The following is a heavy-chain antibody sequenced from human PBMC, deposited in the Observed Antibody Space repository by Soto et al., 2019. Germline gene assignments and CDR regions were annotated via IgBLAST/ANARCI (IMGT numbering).Heavy chain of an antibody. CDR3: VMVDNYVTPTPQDV. CDR2: ISPYTGNT. D-gene: IGHD3-16*01. J-gene: IGHJ6*02. Sequence: QVQLVQSGDEVKKPGASVKVSCKASGYIFVNYGIAWVRQAPGQGLGWMGWISPYTGNTHSATKVKGRITITTDTSTRTAYMGLGRLTSDDTAVYYCVMVDNYVTPTPQDVWGQGTTVTVSS. CDR1: GYIFVNYG. V-gene: IGHV1-18*01.